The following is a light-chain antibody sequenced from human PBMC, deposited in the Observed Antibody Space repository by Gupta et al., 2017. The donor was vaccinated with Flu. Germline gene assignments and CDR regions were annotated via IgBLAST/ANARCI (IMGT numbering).Light chain of an antibody. Sequence: SLGERATINCKSSQSGLDSSNNKNYLAWYQQKAGQPPKLLIYWASSRESGVPDRFSGSESGTDFTLTISSLQAEDVAVYYCQQDDSIPSTFGQGTKVEIK. CDR2: WAS. CDR3: QQDDSIPST. V-gene: IGKV4-1*01. CDR1: QSGLDSSNNKNY. J-gene: IGKJ2*01.